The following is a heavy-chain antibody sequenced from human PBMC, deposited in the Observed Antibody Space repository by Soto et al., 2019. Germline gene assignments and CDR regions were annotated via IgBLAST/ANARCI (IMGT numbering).Heavy chain of an antibody. V-gene: IGHV1-69*12. CDR2: IIPIFGTA. D-gene: IGHD7-27*01. Sequence: QVQLVQSGAEVKKRGSSVKVSCTASGGTFSSYAISWVRQAHGQGLEWMGVIIPIFGTADYAQNFQGRVTITAAESTSTAYMELSSLRSEDTAVYYCASHWGQTKRYYYYGMDVWGQGTTVTVSS. CDR3: ASHWGQTKRYYYYGMDV. CDR1: GGTFSSYA. J-gene: IGHJ6*02.